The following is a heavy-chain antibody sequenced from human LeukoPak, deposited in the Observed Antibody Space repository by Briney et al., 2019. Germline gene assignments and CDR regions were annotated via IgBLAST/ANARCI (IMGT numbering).Heavy chain of an antibody. CDR3: AKDPYIAGDLVFGAYYFDY. J-gene: IGHJ4*02. CDR2: ISWNSGSI. Sequence: GGSLRLSCAASGFTFDDYDMHCVRQASGKGLEWGLGISWNSGSIGYADSVKGRFTISRDNAKNSLYLQMNSLRAEDTALYYCAKDPYIAGDLVFGAYYFDYWGQGTLVTVSS. V-gene: IGHV3-9*01. D-gene: IGHD3-10*02. CDR1: GFTFDDYD.